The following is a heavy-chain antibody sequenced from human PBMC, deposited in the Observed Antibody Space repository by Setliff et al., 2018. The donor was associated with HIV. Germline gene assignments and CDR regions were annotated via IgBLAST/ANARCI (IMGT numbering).Heavy chain of an antibody. D-gene: IGHD3-10*01. J-gene: IGHJ6*03. CDR2: VSYSGST. Sequence: SETLSLTCNVSGGSISTYYWSWIRQPPGKGLEWLGYVSYSGSTNFNPSLESRLAMSVDTSKNQFSLKLSSVTAADTAVYYCARGRGRITMLQGVTTFEYYMDVWDKGTTVTVSS. V-gene: IGHV4-59*12. CDR1: GGSISTYY. CDR3: ARGRGRITMLQGVTTFEYYMDV.